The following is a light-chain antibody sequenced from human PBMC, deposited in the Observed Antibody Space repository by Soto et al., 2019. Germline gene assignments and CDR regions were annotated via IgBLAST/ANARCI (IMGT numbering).Light chain of an antibody. V-gene: IGKV3-15*01. CDR1: QSVRSN. Sequence: EIVMTQSPATLSVSPGESATLSCRASQSVRSNLAWYQQKRGQPPRLLIYGASTRATGVPARFSGSGSGTEFTLTISSLQSEDFADYYCHQYGTLPPRYTFGQGTKLEIK. J-gene: IGKJ2*01. CDR3: HQYGTLPPRYT. CDR2: GAS.